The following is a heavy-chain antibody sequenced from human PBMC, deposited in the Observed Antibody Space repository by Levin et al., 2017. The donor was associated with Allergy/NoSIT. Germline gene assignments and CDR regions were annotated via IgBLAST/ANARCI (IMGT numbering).Heavy chain of an antibody. D-gene: IGHD3-10*01. CDR2: IYYSGST. CDR1: GGSISSYY. V-gene: IGHV4-59*01. Sequence: SCTVSGGSISSYYWSWIRQPPGKGLEWIGYIYYSGSTNYNPSLKSRVTISVDTSKNQFSLKLSSVTAADTAVYYCAGELLWFRELLYWGQGTLVTVSS. J-gene: IGHJ4*02. CDR3: AGELLWFRELLY.